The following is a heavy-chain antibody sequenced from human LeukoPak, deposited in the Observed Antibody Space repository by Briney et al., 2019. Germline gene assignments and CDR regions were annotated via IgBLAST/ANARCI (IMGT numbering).Heavy chain of an antibody. D-gene: IGHD2-2*01. V-gene: IGHV4-59*08. J-gene: IGHJ3*02. CDR3: ARVGYEIDAFDI. CDR2: IYYSGST. Sequence: SETLSLTCTVSGGSISSYYWSWIRQPPGKGLEWIGYIYYSGSTNYNPSLKSRVTISVDTSKNQFSLKLSSVTAADTAVYYCARVGYEIDAFDIWGQGTMVTVSS. CDR1: GGSISSYY.